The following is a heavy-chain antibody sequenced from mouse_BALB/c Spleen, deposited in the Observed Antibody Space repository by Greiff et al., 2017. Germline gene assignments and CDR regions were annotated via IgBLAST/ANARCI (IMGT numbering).Heavy chain of an antibody. CDR2: ILPGSGST. D-gene: IGHD1-1*01. J-gene: IGHJ4*01. CDR3: ARRPIYYYGSSPHYYAMDY. CDR1: GYTFSSYW. Sequence: VQLVESGAELMKPGASVKISCKATGYTFSSYWIEWVKQRPGHGLEWIGEILPGSGSTNYNEKFKGKATFTADTSSNTAYMQLSSLTSEDSAVYYCARRPIYYYGSSPHYYAMDYWGQGTSVTVSS. V-gene: IGHV1-9*01.